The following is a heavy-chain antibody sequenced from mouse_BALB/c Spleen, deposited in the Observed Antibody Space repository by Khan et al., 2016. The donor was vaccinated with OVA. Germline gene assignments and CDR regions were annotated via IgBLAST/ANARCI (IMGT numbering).Heavy chain of an antibody. Sequence: VQLQQSGAELARPGASVKLSCKASGYTFTSYWMQWVKQRPGQGLEWIGAIYPGDGDTRYTQKFKGKATLTADKSSSTAYMQLSSLASEDSAVYYCARDWDWAMDYWGQGTSVTGSA. CDR1: GYTFTSYW. V-gene: IGHV1-87*01. CDR3: ARDWDWAMDY. CDR2: IYPGDGDT. D-gene: IGHD4-1*01. J-gene: IGHJ4*01.